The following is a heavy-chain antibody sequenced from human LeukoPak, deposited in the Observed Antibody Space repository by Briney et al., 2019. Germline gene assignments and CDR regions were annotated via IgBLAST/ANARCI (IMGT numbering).Heavy chain of an antibody. CDR3: ATEAIGRHYDY. Sequence: GGSLRLSCAASGFTFSSCGFNWVRQAPGKGLEWVSCIGPTGTDRYYADPVRGRLTISRDNTKNSIYLQMDSLRDEDTAVYYCATEAIGRHYDYWGQGTLLTVSS. CDR1: GFTFSSCG. V-gene: IGHV3-21*01. J-gene: IGHJ4*02. CDR2: IGPTGTDR.